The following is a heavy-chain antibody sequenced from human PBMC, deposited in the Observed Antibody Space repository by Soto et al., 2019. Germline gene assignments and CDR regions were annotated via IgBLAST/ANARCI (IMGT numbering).Heavy chain of an antibody. CDR2: INPSGGST. D-gene: IGHD3-3*01. CDR3: ARDRITIFGVGRTPGPDY. CDR1: GYTFTSYY. J-gene: IGHJ4*02. V-gene: IGHV1-46*01. Sequence: GASVKVSCKASGYTFTSYYIHWVRQAPGQGLEWMGIINPSGGSTSYAQKFQGRVTMTRDTSTSTVYMELSSLRSEDTAVYYCARDRITIFGVGRTPGPDYWGQGTLVTVSS.